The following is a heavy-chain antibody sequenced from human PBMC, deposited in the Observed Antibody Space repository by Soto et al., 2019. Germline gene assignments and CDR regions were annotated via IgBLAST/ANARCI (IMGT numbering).Heavy chain of an antibody. D-gene: IGHD3-10*01. CDR2: IYYSGST. CDR3: ARIFTGSGSYPSWFDP. CDR1: GYSISSSNW. Sequence: QVQLQESGPGLVKPSDTLSLTCAVSGYSISSSNWWGWIRQPPGKGLEWIGYIYYSGSTYYNPSLKSRLTMSVDPSKTQFSLQLSSVTAVDTAVYYCARIFTGSGSYPSWFDPWGQGTLVTVSS. J-gene: IGHJ5*02. V-gene: IGHV4-28*01.